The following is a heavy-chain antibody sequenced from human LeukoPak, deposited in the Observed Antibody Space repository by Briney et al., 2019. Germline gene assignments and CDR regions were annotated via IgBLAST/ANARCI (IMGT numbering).Heavy chain of an antibody. V-gene: IGHV1-18*01. Sequence: ASVKVSCKASGYTFTSYGISWVRQAPGQGLEWMGWISAYNGNTNYAQKLQGRVTMTTDTSTSTAYMELRSPRSDDTAVYYCAREVVVPAAIGAFDIWGQGTMVTVSS. CDR1: GYTFTSYG. D-gene: IGHD2-2*02. CDR2: ISAYNGNT. J-gene: IGHJ3*02. CDR3: AREVVVPAAIGAFDI.